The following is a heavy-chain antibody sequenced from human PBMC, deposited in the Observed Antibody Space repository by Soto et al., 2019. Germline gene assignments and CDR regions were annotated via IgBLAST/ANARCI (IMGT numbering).Heavy chain of an antibody. V-gene: IGHV2-5*02. CDR2: IYWDDDK. CDR3: AQRIAHYGLVRERVNWFDP. CDR1: GFSLSTTGVG. Sequence: QITLKESGPKLVRPTQTLTLTCTFSGFSLSTTGVGVGWIRQPPGNALEWLALIYWDDDKRYSLSLKSRLTNSKYASKNAVILTLTNTDPLYTATYYCAQRIAHYGLVRERVNWFDPGCQGTLVTVSS. J-gene: IGHJ5*02. D-gene: IGHD3-10*01.